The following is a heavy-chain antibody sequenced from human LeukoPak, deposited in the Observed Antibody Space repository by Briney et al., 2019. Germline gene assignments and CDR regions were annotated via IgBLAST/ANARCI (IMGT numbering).Heavy chain of an antibody. Sequence: SETLSLTCTVSRGSISSGDYYWSWIRQPPGKGLEWIGYIYYSGTTYYNPSLMSRVTISVDTSKNQFSLKLSSVTAVDTAVYFCAREFPYGSGSYFNDYWGQGTLVTVSS. V-gene: IGHV4-30-4*08. D-gene: IGHD3-10*01. J-gene: IGHJ4*02. CDR3: AREFPYGSGSYFNDY. CDR2: IYYSGTT. CDR1: RGSISSGDYY.